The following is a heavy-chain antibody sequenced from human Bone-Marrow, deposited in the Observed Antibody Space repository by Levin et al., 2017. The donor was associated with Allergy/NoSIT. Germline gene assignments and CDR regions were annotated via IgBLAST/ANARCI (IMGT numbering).Heavy chain of an antibody. CDR2: ISSSSSYI. Sequence: GGSLRLSCAASGFTFSSYSMNWVRQAPGKGLEWVSSISSSSSYIYYADSVKGRFTISRDNAKNSLYLQMNSLRAEDTAVYYCARGGLNCSSTSCYTVFDYWGQGTLVTVSS. V-gene: IGHV3-21*01. CDR1: GFTFSSYS. D-gene: IGHD2-2*02. CDR3: ARGGLNCSSTSCYTVFDY. J-gene: IGHJ4*02.